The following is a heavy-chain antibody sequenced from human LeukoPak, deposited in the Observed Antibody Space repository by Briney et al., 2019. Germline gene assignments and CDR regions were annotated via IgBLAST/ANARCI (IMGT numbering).Heavy chain of an antibody. Sequence: GGSLRLSCAASGFTFSSYSMNWVRQAPGKGLEWVSSISSSSSYKYYADSVKGRFTISRDNAKNSLYLQMNSLRAEDTAVYYCARAEYDFWSGYRPYYYYYMDVWGKGTTVTVSS. V-gene: IGHV3-21*01. D-gene: IGHD3-3*01. CDR3: ARAEYDFWSGYRPYYYYYMDV. J-gene: IGHJ6*03. CDR1: GFTFSSYS. CDR2: ISSSSSYK.